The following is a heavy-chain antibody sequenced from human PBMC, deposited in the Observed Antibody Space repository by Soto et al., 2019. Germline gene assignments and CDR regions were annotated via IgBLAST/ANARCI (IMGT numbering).Heavy chain of an antibody. V-gene: IGHV3-30*18. J-gene: IGHJ4*02. D-gene: IGHD6-19*01. CDR1: GFTFSSYS. CDR2: ISYDGSNK. Sequence: GGSLRLSCAASGFTFSSYSMNWVRQAPGKGLEWVAVISYDGSNKYYADSVKGRFTISRDNSKNTLYLQMNSLRAEDTAVYYCAKDFVAGTPTLDYWGQGTLVTVSS. CDR3: AKDFVAGTPTLDY.